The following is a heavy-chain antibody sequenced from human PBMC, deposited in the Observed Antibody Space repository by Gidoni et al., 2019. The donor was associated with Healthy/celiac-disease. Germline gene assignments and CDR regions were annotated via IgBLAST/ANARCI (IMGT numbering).Heavy chain of an antibody. V-gene: IGHV3-13*01. CDR3: ARALGYCSSTSCYTSYYYYGMDV. CDR1: GFTFSSYD. J-gene: IGHJ6*02. CDR2: IGTAGDT. D-gene: IGHD2-2*02. Sequence: EVQLVESGGGLVQPGGSLRLSCAASGFTFSSYDMHWVLQATGKGLEWVSAIGTAGDTYYPGSVKGRFTISRENAKNSLYLQMNSLRAGDTAVYYCARALGYCSSTSCYTSYYYYGMDVWGQGTTVTVSS.